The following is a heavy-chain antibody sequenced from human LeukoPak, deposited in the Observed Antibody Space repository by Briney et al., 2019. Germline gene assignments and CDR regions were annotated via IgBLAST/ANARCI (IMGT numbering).Heavy chain of an antibody. V-gene: IGHV4-59*11. D-gene: IGHD4-23*01. CDR3: ARISRRFRYGGNAVDY. CDR1: GGSISSHY. Sequence: SETLSLTCTVSGGSISSHYWSWIRQPTGKGLEWIGYIYYSGSTNYNPSLKSRVTISVDTSKNQFSLKLSSVTAADTAVYYCARISRRFRYGGNAVDYWGQGTLVTVSS. CDR2: IYYSGST. J-gene: IGHJ4*02.